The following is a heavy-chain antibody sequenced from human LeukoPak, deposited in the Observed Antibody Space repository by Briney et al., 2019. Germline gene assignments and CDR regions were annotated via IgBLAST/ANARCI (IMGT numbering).Heavy chain of an antibody. CDR3: AREKYGDYVPNTLDV. D-gene: IGHD4-17*01. J-gene: IGHJ3*01. CDR1: GVSISSYY. CDR2: IYYTGST. Sequence: PSETLSLTCTVSGVSISSYYWSWIRQPPGKGLEWIGYIYYTGSTSYNPSLKSRVAISVDTSNNQFTLKLSSLTAADTAVYYCAREKYGDYVPNTLDVWGQGAMVTVSS. V-gene: IGHV4-59*01.